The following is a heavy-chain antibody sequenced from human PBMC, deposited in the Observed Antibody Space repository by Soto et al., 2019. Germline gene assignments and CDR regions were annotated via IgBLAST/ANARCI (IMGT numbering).Heavy chain of an antibody. V-gene: IGHV1-69*06. D-gene: IGHD6-6*01. J-gene: IGHJ4*02. CDR3: AGGHIAARHPYDY. CDR2: IIPIFGTA. Sequence: SVKVSCEASGGTFSSYAIIWVRQAPGQGLEWMGGIIPIFGTANHAQKFQGRVTITADKSTSTAYMELSSLRSEDTAVYYCAGGHIAARHPYDYWGQGTLVTVSS. CDR1: GGTFSSYA.